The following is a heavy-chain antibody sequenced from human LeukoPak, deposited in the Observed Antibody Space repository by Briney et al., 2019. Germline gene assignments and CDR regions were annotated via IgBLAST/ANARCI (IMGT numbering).Heavy chain of an antibody. CDR2: IKQDGSEK. V-gene: IGHV3-7*01. Sequence: QPGGSLRLSCAASGFTFSSYWMSWVRQAPGKGLEWVANIKQDGSEKYYVDSVKGRFTISRDNAKNSLYLQMNSLRAEDTAVYYCARDTQGYSNYLDYWGQGTLVTVSS. J-gene: IGHJ4*02. CDR1: GFTFSSYW. D-gene: IGHD5-18*01. CDR3: ARDTQGYSNYLDY.